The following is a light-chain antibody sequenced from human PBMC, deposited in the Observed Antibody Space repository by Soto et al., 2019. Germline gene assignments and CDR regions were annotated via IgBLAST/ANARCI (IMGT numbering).Light chain of an antibody. CDR3: GTWDSSLSALYV. CDR2: DNN. V-gene: IGLV1-51*01. J-gene: IGLJ1*01. CDR1: SSNIGNNY. Sequence: QYALTQPPSVSAAPGQKVTISCSGSSSNIGNNYVSWYQQLPGTAPKVLIYDNNKRPSGIPDRFSGSKSGTSATLGITGLQTGDEADYYCGTWDSSLSALYVFGTGTKVTVL.